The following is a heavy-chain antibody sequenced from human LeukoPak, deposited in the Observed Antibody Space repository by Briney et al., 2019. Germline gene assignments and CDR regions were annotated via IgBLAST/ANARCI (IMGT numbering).Heavy chain of an antibody. J-gene: IGHJ6*02. CDR1: GFTFSSYA. CDR2: ISGSGTST. Sequence: TGGSLRLSCAASGFTFSSYAMSWVRQAPGKGLEWVSAISGSGTSTYYADSVKGRFTISRDNGKNTLYLQLNSLRAEDTAVYYCASYLTSIPSGMDVWGQGTTVTVSS. CDR3: ASYLTSIPSGMDV. V-gene: IGHV3-23*01. D-gene: IGHD1-26*01.